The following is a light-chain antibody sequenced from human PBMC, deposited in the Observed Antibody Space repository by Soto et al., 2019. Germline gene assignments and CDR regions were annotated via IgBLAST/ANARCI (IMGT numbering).Light chain of an antibody. V-gene: IGKV1-27*01. CDR2: AAS. CDR1: QGISSY. J-gene: IGKJ1*01. Sequence: DIQMTQSPSSLSASVGDRVTITCRASQGISSYLAWYQQKPGKVPKVLIYAASTLHSGVTSRFSGSGSGTEFTLTISNVQPEDVATYCCLNYYSAPETFGQGTKVEI. CDR3: LNYYSAPET.